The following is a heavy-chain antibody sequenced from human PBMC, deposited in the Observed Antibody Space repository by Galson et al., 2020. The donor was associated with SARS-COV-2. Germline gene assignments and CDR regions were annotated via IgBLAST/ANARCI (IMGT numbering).Heavy chain of an antibody. Sequence: ETSETLSLTCTVSGGSISSGGYYWSWIRQHPGKGLEWIGYIYYSGSTYYNPSLKSRVTISVDTSKNQFSLKLSSVTAADTAVYYCARARIVVVINDFDIWGQGTMVTVSS. J-gene: IGHJ3*02. CDR3: ARARIVVVINDFDI. V-gene: IGHV4-31*03. CDR1: GGSISSGGYY. D-gene: IGHD3-22*01. CDR2: IYYSGST.